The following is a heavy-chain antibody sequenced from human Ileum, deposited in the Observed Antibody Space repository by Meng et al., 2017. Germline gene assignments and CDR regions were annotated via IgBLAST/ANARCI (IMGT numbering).Heavy chain of an antibody. Sequence: QGQLVELGGGVVQPGRSLRLSCAASGFTFSNHGMHWVRQAPGKGLEWVTGLWYDGSNKNYADSVKGRFTISRDNSKNTLYLDMNNLRPEDTAVYYCARDWRGGQQLFLDSWGQGTLVTVSS. J-gene: IGHJ4*02. D-gene: IGHD6-13*01. CDR3: ARDWRGGQQLFLDS. V-gene: IGHV3-33*01. CDR2: LWYDGSNK. CDR1: GFTFSNHG.